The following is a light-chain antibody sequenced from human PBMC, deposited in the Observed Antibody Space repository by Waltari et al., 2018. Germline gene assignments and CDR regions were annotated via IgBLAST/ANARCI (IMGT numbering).Light chain of an antibody. CDR3: ETGGHGTWV. CDR2: VNSDGSN. CDR1: SGHSSNI. Sequence: QLVLTQSPSASASLGASVKLTCTLSSGHSSNIIAWLQQQPGKGPRYLMQVNSDGSNRKGDEIPDRFSGSSSGAERYLPISSLQSEDEADYYCETGGHGTWVFGGGTKLTVL. J-gene: IGLJ3*02. V-gene: IGLV4-69*01.